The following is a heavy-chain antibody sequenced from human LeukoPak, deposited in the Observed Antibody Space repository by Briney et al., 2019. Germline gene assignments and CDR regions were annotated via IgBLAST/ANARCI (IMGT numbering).Heavy chain of an antibody. Sequence: GGSLRLSCAASGFTFNSYWMHWVRQAPGKGLVWVSRINSDGSTTKYADSVKGRFTISRDNGKNTLYLQMNSLRAEDTAVYYCARERYSDWFDPWGQGTLVTVSS. CDR2: INSDGSTT. V-gene: IGHV3-74*01. J-gene: IGHJ5*02. D-gene: IGHD3-9*01. CDR3: ARERYSDWFDP. CDR1: GFTFNSYW.